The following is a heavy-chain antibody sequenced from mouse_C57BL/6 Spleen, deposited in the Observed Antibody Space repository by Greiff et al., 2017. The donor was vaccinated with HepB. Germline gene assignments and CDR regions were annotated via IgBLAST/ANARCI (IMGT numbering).Heavy chain of an antibody. V-gene: IGHV5-4*01. D-gene: IGHD1-1*01. CDR1: GFTFSSYA. CDR3: ARDPYYYGSSYFDY. Sequence: EVKLVESGGGLVKPGGSLKLSCAASGFTFSSYAMSWVRQTPEKRLEWVATISDGGSYTYYPDNVKGRFTISRDNAKNNLYLQMSHLKSEDKAMYYCARDPYYYGSSYFDYWGQGTTLTVSS. J-gene: IGHJ2*01. CDR2: ISDGGSYT.